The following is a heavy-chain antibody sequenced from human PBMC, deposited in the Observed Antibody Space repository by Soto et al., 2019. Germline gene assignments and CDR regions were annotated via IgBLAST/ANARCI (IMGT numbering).Heavy chain of an antibody. J-gene: IGHJ3*02. CDR2: ISGSGGST. D-gene: IGHD3-22*01. CDR3: AKGPLNYYDSSGYYYDPYDAFDI. V-gene: IGHV3-23*01. CDR1: GFTFRDYG. Sequence: EVQIKESGGGLVQPGGSLRLSCSASGFTFRDYGMHWVRQAPGKGLEWVSAISGSGGSTYYADSVKGRFTISRDNSKNTLYLQMNSLRAEDTAVYYCAKGPLNYYDSSGYYYDPYDAFDIWGQGTMVTVSS.